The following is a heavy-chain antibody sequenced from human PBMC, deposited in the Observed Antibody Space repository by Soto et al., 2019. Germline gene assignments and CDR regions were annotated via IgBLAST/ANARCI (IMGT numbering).Heavy chain of an antibody. CDR1: GYTFTSYA. CDR2: INTGNANT. Sequence: GASVKVSCKASGYTFTSYAIHWVRQAPGQRLEWMGWINTGNANTRYSQQFQGRVTIARDSSASTVYMELSSLRSEDTALYYCARDIGRWLKLGSFAYWGQGTLVTVSS. D-gene: IGHD2-15*01. V-gene: IGHV1-3*04. J-gene: IGHJ4*02. CDR3: ARDIGRWLKLGSFAY.